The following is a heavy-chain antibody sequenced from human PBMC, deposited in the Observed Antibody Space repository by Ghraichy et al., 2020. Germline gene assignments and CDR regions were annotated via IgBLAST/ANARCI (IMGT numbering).Heavy chain of an antibody. CDR1: GFTFSDYY. CDR2: ISTSGRTI. J-gene: IGHJ3*02. Sequence: GGSLRLSCAASGFTFSDYYLTWIRQAPGKGLEWVSYISTSGRTIYYADSVKGRFTISRDNAMNSLYLQMNSLRAEDTAVYYCARRNYDSTLVFDIWGQGTMVTVSS. CDR3: ARRNYDSTLVFDI. V-gene: IGHV3-11*01. D-gene: IGHD3-22*01.